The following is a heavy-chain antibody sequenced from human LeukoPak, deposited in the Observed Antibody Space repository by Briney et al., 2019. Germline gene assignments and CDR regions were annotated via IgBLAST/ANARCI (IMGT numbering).Heavy chain of an antibody. CDR3: ARDKGFRSVVAVDY. V-gene: IGHV1-2*04. D-gene: IGHD2-15*01. CDR1: GYTFTGYY. J-gene: IGHJ4*02. CDR2: INPNSGGT. Sequence: ASVKVSCKASGYTFTGYYMHWVRQAPGQGLEWMGWINPNSGGTNYAQKFQGWVTMTRDTSISTAYMELSRLRSDDTAVYYCARDKGFRSVVAVDYWGQGTLVTVSS.